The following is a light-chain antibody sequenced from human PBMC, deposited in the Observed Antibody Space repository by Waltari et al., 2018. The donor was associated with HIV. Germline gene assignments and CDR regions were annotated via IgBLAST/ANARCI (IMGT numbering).Light chain of an antibody. J-gene: IGLJ1*01. CDR2: DVS. Sequence: QSALTQPRPVSGSPGQSVTISCTGTSSAVGGYNYVSWYQQLPDKAPKVMIYDVSKRPSGVPDRFSGSKSGNTASLTISGLQAEDESDYYCCSYAGTYTFGVFGTGTKVTVV. CDR1: SSAVGGYNY. V-gene: IGLV2-11*01. CDR3: CSYAGTYTFGV.